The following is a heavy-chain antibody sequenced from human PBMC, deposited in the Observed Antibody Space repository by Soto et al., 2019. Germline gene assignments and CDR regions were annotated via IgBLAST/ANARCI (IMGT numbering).Heavy chain of an antibody. V-gene: IGHV1-69*13. D-gene: IGHD3-22*01. J-gene: IGHJ6*02. CDR2: IIPIFGTA. CDR1: GCTFSSYA. Sequence: SVKVSCKASGCTFSSYAISCVRQAPGQVLEWMGGIIPIFGTANYAQKFQGRVTITADESTSTAYMELSSLRSEDTAVYYCARAYYYDSSGYYRLGYGMDVWGQGTTVTVSS. CDR3: ARAYYYDSSGYYRLGYGMDV.